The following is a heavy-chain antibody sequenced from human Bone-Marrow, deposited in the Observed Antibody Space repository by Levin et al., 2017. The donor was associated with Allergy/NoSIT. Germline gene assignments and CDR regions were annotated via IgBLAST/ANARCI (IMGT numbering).Heavy chain of an antibody. CDR2: IDWEDDK. CDR3: ARIPGFGWYFDF. Sequence: GSGPTLVKPTQTLTLTCTFSGFSLSTSGMCVSWIRQPPGKALEWLALIDWEDDKYYSTSLKTRLTISKDTSKNQVVLTVTNMDPVDTATYYCARIPGFGWYFDFWGQGSLVTVSS. D-gene: IGHD3-9*01. J-gene: IGHJ4*02. V-gene: IGHV2-70*01. CDR1: GFSLSTSGMC.